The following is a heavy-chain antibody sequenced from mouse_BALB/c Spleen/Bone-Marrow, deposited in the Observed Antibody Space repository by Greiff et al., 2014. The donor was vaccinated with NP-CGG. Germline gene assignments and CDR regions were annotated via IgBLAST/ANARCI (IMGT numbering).Heavy chain of an antibody. D-gene: IGHD2-4*01. V-gene: IGHV5-17*02. J-gene: IGHJ4*01. Sequence: EVQRVESGGGLVQPGGSQKLSCAASGFTFSSFGMHWVRQAPEKGLEWVAYISNGSSTIYYADTVKGRFTISRDNPKNTLFLQMTSLRSEDTAMYYCARKGAMITHYYAMDYWGQGTSVTVSS. CDR3: ARKGAMITHYYAMDY. CDR1: GFTFSSFG. CDR2: ISNGSSTI.